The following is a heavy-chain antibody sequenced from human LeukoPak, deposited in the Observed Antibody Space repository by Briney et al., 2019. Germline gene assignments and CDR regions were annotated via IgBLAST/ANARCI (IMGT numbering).Heavy chain of an antibody. CDR3: ALVVPAAGNWFDP. V-gene: IGHV1-46*01. J-gene: IGHJ5*02. Sequence: ASVKVSCKASGYTFTSYYMHWVRQPPGQGLEWMGIINPSGGSTSYAQKFQGRVTMTRDTYTSTVYMELSSLRYEDTAVYYCALVVPAAGNWFDPWGQGTLVTVSS. D-gene: IGHD2-2*01. CDR1: GYTFTSYY. CDR2: INPSGGST.